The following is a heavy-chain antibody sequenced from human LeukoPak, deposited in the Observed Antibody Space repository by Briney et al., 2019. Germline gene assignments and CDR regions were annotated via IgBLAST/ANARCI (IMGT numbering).Heavy chain of an antibody. D-gene: IGHD3-22*01. CDR3: ARGRGYYQDY. J-gene: IGHJ4*02. CDR1: SGSIGSYY. CDR2: IYPSGNT. V-gene: IGHV4-4*07. Sequence: SETLSLTCTVSSGSIGSYYWSWTRQPAGKGLEWIGRIYPSGNTNYNPSLKSRVTMSVDTSKNQFSLKLTSVTAADTAVYYCARGRGYYQDYWGQGTLVTVSS.